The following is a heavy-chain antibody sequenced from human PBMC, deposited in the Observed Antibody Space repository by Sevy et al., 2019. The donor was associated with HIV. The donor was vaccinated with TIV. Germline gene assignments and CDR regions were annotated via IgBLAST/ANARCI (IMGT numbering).Heavy chain of an antibody. V-gene: IGHV3-48*03. Sequence: GGSLRLSCVASGFTFNSYEMNWVRQAPGKGLEWVSYISSGSIYYADSVKGRFTISRDNAKNSLYLQMNSLRVEDTAIYYCAREGGYNYGDVNDAFDIWGHGTMVTVSS. CDR1: GFTFNSYE. J-gene: IGHJ3*02. CDR3: AREGGYNYGDVNDAFDI. CDR2: ISSGSI. D-gene: IGHD5-12*01.